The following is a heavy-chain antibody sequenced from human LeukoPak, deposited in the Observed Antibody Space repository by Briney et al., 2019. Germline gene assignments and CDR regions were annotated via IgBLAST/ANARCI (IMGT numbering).Heavy chain of an antibody. V-gene: IGHV4-39*01. D-gene: IGHD3-3*01. CDR1: GGSISSSSYY. CDR3: ARIRADPGYYDFWSGYYTEIDAFDI. Sequence: SETLSLTCTVSGGSISSSSYYWGWIRQPPGKGLEWIGSIYYSGSTYYNPSLKSRVTISVDTSKNQFSLKLSSVTAADTAVYYCARIRADPGYYDFWSGYYTEIDAFDIWGQGTMVTVSS. CDR2: IYYSGST. J-gene: IGHJ3*02.